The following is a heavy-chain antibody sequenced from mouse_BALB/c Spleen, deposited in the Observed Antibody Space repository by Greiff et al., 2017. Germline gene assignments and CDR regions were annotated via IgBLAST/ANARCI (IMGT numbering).Heavy chain of an antibody. CDR1: GFNIKDYY. CDR2: IDPENGNT. D-gene: IGHD2-1*01. CDR3: ARGGGNYPYWYFDV. J-gene: IGHJ1*01. Sequence: EVQLQQSGAELVRPGALVKLSCKASGFNIKDYYMHWVKQRPEQGLEWIGWIDPENGNTIYDPKFQGKASITADTSSNTAYLQLSSLTSEDTAVYDCARGGGNYPYWYFDVWGAGTTVTVSS. V-gene: IGHV14-1*02.